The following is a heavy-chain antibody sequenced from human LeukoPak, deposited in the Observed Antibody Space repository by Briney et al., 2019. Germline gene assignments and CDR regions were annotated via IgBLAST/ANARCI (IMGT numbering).Heavy chain of an antibody. CDR3: AKEMPTDVSDAFDI. CDR1: GYTFTSYG. J-gene: IGHJ3*02. Sequence: ASVKVSCKASGYTFTSYGISWVRQAPGQGLEWMGWISAYNGNTNYAQKLQGRVTMTTDTSTSTAYMELRSLRSEDTAVYYCAKEMPTDVSDAFDIWGQGTMVTVSS. V-gene: IGHV1-18*01. CDR2: ISAYNGNT. D-gene: IGHD4-17*01.